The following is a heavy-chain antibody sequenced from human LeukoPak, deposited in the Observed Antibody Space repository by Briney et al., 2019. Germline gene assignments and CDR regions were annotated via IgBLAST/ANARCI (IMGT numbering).Heavy chain of an antibody. D-gene: IGHD3-22*01. J-gene: IGHJ3*02. CDR1: GGSISSYY. V-gene: IGHV4-59*08. CDR3: ARHHSSGYYRDAFDI. Sequence: SETLSLTCTVSGGSISSYYWSWIRQPPGKGLEWIGYIYYSGSTNYNPSLKSRVTISVDTSKNQFSLKLSSVTAADTAVYCCARHHSSGYYRDAFDIWGQGTMLTVSS. CDR2: IYYSGST.